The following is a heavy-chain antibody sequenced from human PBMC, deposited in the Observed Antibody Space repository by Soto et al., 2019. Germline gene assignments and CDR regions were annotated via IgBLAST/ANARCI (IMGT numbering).Heavy chain of an antibody. D-gene: IGHD2-2*01. V-gene: IGHV3-7*03. CDR3: ARVSSTSFYYYYYYGMDV. Sequence: GGSLRLSCAASGFTFSSYWMSWVRQAPGKGLEWVANIKQDGSEKYYVDSVKGRFTISRDNAKNSLYLQMNSLRAEDTAVYYCARVSSTSFYYYYYYGMDVWGQGTTVTSP. CDR1: GFTFSSYW. CDR2: IKQDGSEK. J-gene: IGHJ6*02.